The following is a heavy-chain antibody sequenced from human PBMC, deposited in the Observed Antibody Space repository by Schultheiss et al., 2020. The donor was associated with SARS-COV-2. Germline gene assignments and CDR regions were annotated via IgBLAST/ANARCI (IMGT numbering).Heavy chain of an antibody. V-gene: IGHV3-21*01. J-gene: IGHJ6*03. Sequence: GESLKISCAASGFTFSSYSMNWVRQAPGKGLEWVSAISGSGGSTYYADSVKGRFTISRDNAKNSLYLQMNSLRAEDTAVYYCARVIYYYYYMDVWGKGTTVTVSS. CDR3: ARVIYYYYYMDV. CDR2: ISGSGGST. CDR1: GFTFSSYS.